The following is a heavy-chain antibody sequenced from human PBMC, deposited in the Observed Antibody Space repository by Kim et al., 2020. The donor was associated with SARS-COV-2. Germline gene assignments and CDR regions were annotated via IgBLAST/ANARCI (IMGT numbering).Heavy chain of an antibody. V-gene: IGHV1-69*01. CDR3: ARYNRGYDSSGYHFDY. Sequence: KFQGRVTITADESTSTAYMELSSLRSEDTAVYYCARYNRGYDSSGYHFDYWGQGTLVTVSS. J-gene: IGHJ4*02. D-gene: IGHD3-22*01.